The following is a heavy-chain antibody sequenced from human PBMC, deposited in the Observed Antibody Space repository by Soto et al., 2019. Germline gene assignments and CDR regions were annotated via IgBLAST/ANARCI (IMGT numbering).Heavy chain of an antibody. CDR2: ISTSNNI. D-gene: IGHD3-10*01. CDR1: GFTFSNYA. CDR3: ATRAITMVRGVIFDY. Sequence: GGSLRLSCASSGFTFSNYAMNWVRQAPGKGLEWVSYISTSNNIYDADSVKGRFTISRDNVKNTLYLQMNRLRAEDTAVYYCATRAITMVRGVIFDYWGQGTLVTVSS. J-gene: IGHJ4*02. V-gene: IGHV3-48*01.